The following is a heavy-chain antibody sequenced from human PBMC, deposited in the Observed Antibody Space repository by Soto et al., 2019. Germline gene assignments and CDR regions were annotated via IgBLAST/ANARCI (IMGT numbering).Heavy chain of an antibody. Sequence: KGLEWVSSISSSRSYIYYAASVKGRFTISRDNAKNSLYLQMNNLRAEDTAVYYCFFFQAEDGIRATVPVSAFLLNRSSDL. CDR3: FFFQAEDGIRATVPVSAFLLNRSSDL. CDR2: ISSSRSYI. D-gene: IGHD1-26*01. V-gene: IGHV3-21*01. J-gene: IGHJ2*01.